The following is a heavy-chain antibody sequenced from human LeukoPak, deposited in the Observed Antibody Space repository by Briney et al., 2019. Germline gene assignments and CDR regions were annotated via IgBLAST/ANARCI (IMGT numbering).Heavy chain of an antibody. CDR2: ISSSGSTI. V-gene: IGHV3-11*04. D-gene: IGHD3-22*01. CDR1: GFTFSDYY. J-gene: IGHJ4*02. Sequence: GGSLRLSCAASGFTFSDYYMSWIRQAPGKGLEWVSYISSSGSTIYYADSVKGRFTISRDNAKNSLYLQINSLRAEDTAVYYCARDFRSGYYKGGDNDWGQGTLVTVSS. CDR3: ARDFRSGYYKGGDND.